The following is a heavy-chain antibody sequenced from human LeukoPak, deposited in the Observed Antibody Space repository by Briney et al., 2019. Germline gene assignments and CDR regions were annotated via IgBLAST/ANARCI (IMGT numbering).Heavy chain of an antibody. CDR1: GGTFSSYA. J-gene: IGHJ4*02. Sequence: SVTVSCKASGGTFSSYAISWVRQAPGQGLKWMGGIIPIFGTANYAQKFQGRVTITADESTSTAYMELSSLRSEDTAVYYCARDKRAISLSPPRFDYWGQGTLVTVSS. CDR2: IIPIFGTA. V-gene: IGHV1-69*13. CDR3: ARDKRAISLSPPRFDY.